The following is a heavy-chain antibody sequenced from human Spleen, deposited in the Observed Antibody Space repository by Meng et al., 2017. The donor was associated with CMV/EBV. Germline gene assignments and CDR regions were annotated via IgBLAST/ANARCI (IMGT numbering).Heavy chain of an antibody. Sequence: KVSCKASGYTFIGFYMHWGRQAPGQGLEWMGWINPNSGGTNYAQKFQGRVTMTRDTSISTAYMELSRLRSDDTAVYYCAKDRNWYFDFWGRGTLVTVSS. V-gene: IGHV1-2*02. J-gene: IGHJ2*01. CDR1: GYTFIGFY. CDR2: INPNSGGT. CDR3: AKDRNWYFDF.